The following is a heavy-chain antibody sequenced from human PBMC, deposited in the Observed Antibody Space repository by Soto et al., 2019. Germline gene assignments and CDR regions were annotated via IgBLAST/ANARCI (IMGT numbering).Heavy chain of an antibody. CDR2: IKDDGSEK. D-gene: IGHD3-22*01. V-gene: IGHV3-7*05. CDR1: EFTFNTYW. Sequence: EVQLVESGGGLVQPGGSLRLSCLASEFTFNTYWMNWVRQAPGRGLEWVANIKDDGSEKNYVDSVKGRFTISRDNAKNSSYLQMNSLMGEDQAVFFCARDWGTPGRGSAVGYYNHYGMDVWGQGTTVTVSS. J-gene: IGHJ6*02. CDR3: ARDWGTPGRGSAVGYYNHYGMDV.